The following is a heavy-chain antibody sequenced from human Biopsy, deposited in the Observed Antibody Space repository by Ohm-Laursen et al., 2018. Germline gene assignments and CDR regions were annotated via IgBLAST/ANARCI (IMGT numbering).Heavy chain of an antibody. J-gene: IGHJ3*02. CDR3: ASPPIVENSVGWAFDI. Sequence: GSLRLSCSATGFTFSSYAMNWVRQAPGKGLEWVSGITGSGGSTYYTDSVKGRFTISRDNSKNTLYLHMTNMRVEDTALYYCASPPIVENSVGWAFDIWGQGTVATVSS. CDR2: ITGSGGST. D-gene: IGHD1-1*01. CDR1: GFTFSSYA. V-gene: IGHV3-23*01.